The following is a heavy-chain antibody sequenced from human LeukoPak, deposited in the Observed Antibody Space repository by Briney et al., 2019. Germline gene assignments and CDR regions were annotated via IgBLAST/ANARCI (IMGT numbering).Heavy chain of an antibody. CDR1: GGSISTSNYY. CDR3: ARHYGP. D-gene: IGHD3-10*01. V-gene: IGHV4-39*01. Sequence: PSETLSLTCSVSGGSISTSNYYWAWIRQPPGKGLQYIGSIYFSGTTYYNPSRKSRVSISVDTSKNQFFLRLTSVTAADAAVYYCARHYGPWGQGTLVTVSS. CDR2: IYFSGTT. J-gene: IGHJ5*02.